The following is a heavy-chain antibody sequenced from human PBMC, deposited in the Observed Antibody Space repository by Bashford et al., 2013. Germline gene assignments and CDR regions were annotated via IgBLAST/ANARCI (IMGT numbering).Heavy chain of an antibody. V-gene: IGHV1-69*01. Sequence: IVWVRQAPGQGLEWMGGIIPIFGTANYAQKFQGRVTITADESTSTAYMELSSLRSEDTAVYYCARDCSSTSCLPFDYWGQGTLVTVSS. CDR3: ARDCSSTSCLPFDY. J-gene: IGHJ4*02. CDR2: IIPIFGTA. D-gene: IGHD2-2*01.